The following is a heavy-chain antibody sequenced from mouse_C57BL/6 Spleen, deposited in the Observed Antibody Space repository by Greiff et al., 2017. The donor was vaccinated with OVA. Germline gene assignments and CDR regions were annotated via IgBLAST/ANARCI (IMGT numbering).Heavy chain of an antibody. CDR3: VRQYYYGSSFFAY. V-gene: IGHV10-1*01. CDR2: IRSKSNNYAT. CDR1: GFSFNTYA. Sequence: EVKLVESGGGLVQPKGSLKLSCAASGFSFNTYAMNWVRQAPGKGLEWVARIRSKSNNYATYYADSVKDRFTISRDDSESMLYLQMNNLKTEDTAMYYCVRQYYYGSSFFAYWGQGTLVTVSA. D-gene: IGHD1-1*01. J-gene: IGHJ3*01.